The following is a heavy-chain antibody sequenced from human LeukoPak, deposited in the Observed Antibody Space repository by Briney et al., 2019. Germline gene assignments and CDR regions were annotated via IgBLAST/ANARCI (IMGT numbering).Heavy chain of an antibody. CDR2: IDPSDSYT. J-gene: IGHJ6*04. Sequence: GESLEISWKGSGSIFTSYWISWVRQMPGKGLEWMGRIDPSDSYTNYSPSFQGHVTISADKSISTAYLQWSSLKASDTAMYYCARLRQWLDDGMDVWGKGTTVTVSS. V-gene: IGHV5-10-1*01. CDR1: GSIFTSYW. D-gene: IGHD6-19*01. CDR3: ARLRQWLDDGMDV.